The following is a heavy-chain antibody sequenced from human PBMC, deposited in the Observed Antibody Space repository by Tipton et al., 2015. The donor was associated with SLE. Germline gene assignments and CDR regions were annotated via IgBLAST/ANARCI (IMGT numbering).Heavy chain of an antibody. CDR2: IYNSGIT. V-gene: IGHV4-61*02. D-gene: IGHD2-15*01. Sequence: TLSLTCTVSGDSFNSGSSSWNWVRQPAGKGLEWIGLIYNSGITNYNPSLQSRVTLSVDMSKNQFSLRLSSVTAADTGVYYCVKSVVVVSPRDYYYFFGMDVWGQGTTVTVSS. J-gene: IGHJ6*02. CDR3: VKSVVVVSPRDYYYFFGMDV. CDR1: GDSFNSGSSS.